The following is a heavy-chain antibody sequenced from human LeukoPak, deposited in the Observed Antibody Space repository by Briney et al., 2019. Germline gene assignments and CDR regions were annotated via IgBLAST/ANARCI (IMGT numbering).Heavy chain of an antibody. J-gene: IGHJ4*02. V-gene: IGHV3-23*01. CDR2: ISGSGGST. D-gene: IGHD6-19*01. Sequence: QPGGSLRLSCAASGFTFSRYAMSWVRQAPGKGPVWVSAISGSGGSTYYADSVKGRFTISRDNSKNTLYLQMNSLRAEDTAVYYCATPGRYSSCWVLPPCFDYWGQGTLVTVSS. CDR3: ATPGRYSSCWVLPPCFDY. CDR1: GFTFSRYA.